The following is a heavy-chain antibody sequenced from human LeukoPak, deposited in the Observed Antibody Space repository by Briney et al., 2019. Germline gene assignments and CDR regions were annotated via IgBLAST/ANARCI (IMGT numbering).Heavy chain of an antibody. CDR1: GFTFSNYA. CDR3: ATDPDCTSGICYTFFDY. CDR2: MSGSGGST. V-gene: IGHV3-23*01. D-gene: IGHD2-8*01. Sequence: QSGGSLRLSCAASGFTFSNYAMSWVRQAPGKGLEWVSAMSGSGGSTYYADSVKGRFTIARDNSRNTLYLQMNSLRTEDTAVYYCATDPDCTSGICYTFFDYWGQGTLVTVSS. J-gene: IGHJ4*02.